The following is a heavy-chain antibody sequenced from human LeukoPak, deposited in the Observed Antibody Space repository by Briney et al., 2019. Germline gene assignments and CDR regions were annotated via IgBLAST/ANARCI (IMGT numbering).Heavy chain of an antibody. CDR3: ARPLRGPYYGSGSYVRGAFDI. Sequence: KPSETLSLTCAVYGGSFSGYYWSWIRQPPGKGLEWIGEINHSGSTNYNPSLKSRVTISVDTSKNQFSLKLSSVTAADTAVYYCARPLRGPYYGSGSYVRGAFDIWGQGTMVTVSS. D-gene: IGHD3-10*01. CDR1: GGSFSGYY. CDR2: INHSGST. J-gene: IGHJ3*02. V-gene: IGHV4-34*01.